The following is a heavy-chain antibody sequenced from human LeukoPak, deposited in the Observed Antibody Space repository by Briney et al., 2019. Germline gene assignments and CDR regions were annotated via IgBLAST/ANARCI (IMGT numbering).Heavy chain of an antibody. CDR2: INPNSGVT. J-gene: IGHJ4*02. V-gene: IGHV1-2*02. CDR1: GYTFTGYY. Sequence: ASVKVSCKASGYTFTGYYMHWVRQAPGQGLEWLGWINPNSGVTNYAQKFQGRVTMTRDMSTSTVYMELSSLRSEDTAVYYCARGGSGWYFDYWGQGTLVTVSS. D-gene: IGHD6-19*01. CDR3: ARGGSGWYFDY.